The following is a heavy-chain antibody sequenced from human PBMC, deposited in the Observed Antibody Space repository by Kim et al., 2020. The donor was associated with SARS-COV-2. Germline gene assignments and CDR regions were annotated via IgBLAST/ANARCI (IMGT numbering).Heavy chain of an antibody. CDR2: ISDYNGNT. V-gene: IGHV1-18*01. Sequence: ASVKVSCKASGYTFTSYGISWVRQAPGQGLEWMGWISDYNGNTNYAQKLQGRVTMTTDTSTSTAYMELRSLRSDDTAVYYCARGGAAGYYDFWSGYPSYYYMDVWGKGTTVTVS. D-gene: IGHD3-3*01. J-gene: IGHJ6*03. CDR3: ARGGAAGYYDFWSGYPSYYYMDV. CDR1: GYTFTSYG.